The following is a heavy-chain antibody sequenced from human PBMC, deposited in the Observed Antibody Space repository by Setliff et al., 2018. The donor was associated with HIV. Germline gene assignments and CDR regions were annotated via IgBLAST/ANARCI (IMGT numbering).Heavy chain of an antibody. J-gene: IGHJ4*02. D-gene: IGHD6-13*01. Sequence: PSETLSLTCGVSGYSISSDYCWGWIRQPPGKGLEWIGRIYISGSTNYNPSLKSRVTISVDTSKNQFSLKLSSVTAADTAVYYCASALSSSWDYFDYWGQGTLVTVSS. CDR1: GYSISSDYC. CDR3: ASALSSSWDYFDY. CDR2: IYISGST. V-gene: IGHV4-38-2*01.